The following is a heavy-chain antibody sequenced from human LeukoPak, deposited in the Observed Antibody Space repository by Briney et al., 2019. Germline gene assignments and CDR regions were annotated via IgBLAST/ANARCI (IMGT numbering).Heavy chain of an antibody. V-gene: IGHV3-53*01. CDR3: ARRAGEYSHPYDY. J-gene: IGHJ4*02. Sequence: GGSLRLSCAASGFTVSSNYMSWVRQAPGKGLEWVSFIYSGGNTHYSDSVKGRFTISRDNSKNTLYLQMNSLRAEDTAVYYCARRAGEYSHPYDYWGQGTLVTVSS. D-gene: IGHD4-17*01. CDR2: IYSGGNT. CDR1: GFTVSSNY.